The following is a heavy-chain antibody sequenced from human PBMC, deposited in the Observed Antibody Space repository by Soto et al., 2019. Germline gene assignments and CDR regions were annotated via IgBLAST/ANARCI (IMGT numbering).Heavy chain of an antibody. V-gene: IGHV1-18*01. Sequence: QAQLVQSGVEVKKPGASVKVSCKASGYTFTSYGINWVRQAPGQGLEWLGWISPYNDDTKYAQKLQGRVTMTTDTSSRTAHMALRSLSSDDTAVYFCARGGYYDSSGSRNYHYYGMDVWGQGTTVTVSS. CDR1: GYTFTSYG. D-gene: IGHD3-22*01. CDR2: ISPYNDDT. CDR3: ARGGYYDSSGSRNYHYYGMDV. J-gene: IGHJ6*02.